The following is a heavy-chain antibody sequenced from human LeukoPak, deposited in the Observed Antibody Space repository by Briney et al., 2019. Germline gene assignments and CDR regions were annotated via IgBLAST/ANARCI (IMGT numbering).Heavy chain of an antibody. V-gene: IGHV3-11*04. CDR1: GFTVSNNY. J-gene: IGHJ4*02. CDR3: ANTEYQRLGTDY. D-gene: IGHD2-2*01. CDR2: ISSDSSTI. Sequence: SGGSLRLSCAASGFTVSNNYMSWLRQAPGKGLEWVSYISSDSSTIYYADSVKGRFTISRDNAKNSLYLQMNSLRTEDTAVYYCANTEYQRLGTDYWGQGTLVTVSS.